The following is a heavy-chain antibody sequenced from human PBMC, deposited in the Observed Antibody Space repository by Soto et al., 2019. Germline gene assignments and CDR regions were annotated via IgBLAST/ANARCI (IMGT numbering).Heavy chain of an antibody. CDR3: ARFASSSSGSQENY. J-gene: IGHJ4*02. CDR1: GYTFTGYY. V-gene: IGHV1-2*02. D-gene: IGHD6-19*01. CDR2: INPNSGGT. Sequence: GASVKVSCKASGYTFTGYYMHWVRQAPGQGLEWMGWINPNSGGTNYAQKFQGRVTMTRDTSISTAYMELSRLRSDDTAVYYCARFASSSSGSQENYWGQGTLVTVSS.